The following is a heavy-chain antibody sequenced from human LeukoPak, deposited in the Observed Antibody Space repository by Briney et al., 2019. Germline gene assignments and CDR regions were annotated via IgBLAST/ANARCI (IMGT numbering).Heavy chain of an antibody. D-gene: IGHD4-23*01. J-gene: IGHJ4*02. CDR1: GFTFSSCA. V-gene: IGHV3-23*01. CDR2: ISGSGGST. Sequence: GGSLRLSCAASGFTFSSCAMGWVRQAPGKGLEWVSAISGSGGSTYYADSVKGRFTISRDNSKNTLYLQMNSLRAEDTAVYYCAKDQMCGGNPVYWGQGTLVTVSS. CDR3: AKDQMCGGNPVY.